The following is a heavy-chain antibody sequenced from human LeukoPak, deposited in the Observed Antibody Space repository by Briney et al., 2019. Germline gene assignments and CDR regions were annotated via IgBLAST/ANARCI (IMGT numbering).Heavy chain of an antibody. D-gene: IGHD3-22*01. Sequence: SETLSLTCAVYGGSFSGYYWSWIRQPPGKGLEWIGEINHSGSTNYNPSLKSRVTISVDTSKNQFSLKLSSETAADTAVYYCARGRNYYDSSGYYYAFDYWGQGTLVTVSS. V-gene: IGHV4-34*01. CDR1: GGSFSGYY. CDR3: ARGRNYYDSSGYYYAFDY. J-gene: IGHJ4*02. CDR2: INHSGST.